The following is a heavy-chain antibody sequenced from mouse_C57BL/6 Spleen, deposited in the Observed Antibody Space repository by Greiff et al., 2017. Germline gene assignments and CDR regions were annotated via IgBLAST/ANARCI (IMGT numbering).Heavy chain of an antibody. CDR2: IWSGGST. V-gene: IGHV2-2*01. J-gene: IGHJ2*01. CDR1: GFSLTSYG. Sequence: QVTLKESGPGLVQPSQSLSITCTVSGFSLTSYGVHWVRQSPGKGLEWLGVIWSGGSTDYNAAFISRLSISKDNSKSQVFFKMNSLQADDTAIYYCARGIYYDYDGGFDYWGQGTTLTVSS. D-gene: IGHD2-4*01. CDR3: ARGIYYDYDGGFDY.